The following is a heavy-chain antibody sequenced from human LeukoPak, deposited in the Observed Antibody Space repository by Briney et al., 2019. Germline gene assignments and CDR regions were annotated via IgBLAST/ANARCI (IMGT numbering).Heavy chain of an antibody. Sequence: GGSLRLSCAASGFTFSSYAMSWVRQAPGKGLEWVSAISGSGGSTYYADSVKGRFTISRDNSKNTLYLQMNGLRAEDTAVYYCARDPEQLVNHYYFDYWGQGTLVTVSS. J-gene: IGHJ4*02. CDR2: ISGSGGST. V-gene: IGHV3-23*01. CDR3: ARDPEQLVNHYYFDY. D-gene: IGHD6-13*01. CDR1: GFTFSSYA.